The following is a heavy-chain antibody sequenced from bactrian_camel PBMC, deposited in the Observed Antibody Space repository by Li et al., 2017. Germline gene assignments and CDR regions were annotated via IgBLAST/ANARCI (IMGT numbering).Heavy chain of an antibody. J-gene: IGHJ4*01. CDR1: GFSFSSYA. CDR2: IYIGDGWT. V-gene: IGHV3S40*01. Sequence: QLVESGGGSVQAGGSLRLSCAASGFSFSSYAMSWVRQAPGKEREGVAAIYIGDGWTYYADSVKGRFTISQDNAKNTVYLQMNDLKSEDTAMYYCAVETLRRCGTRSIYEFGVSGQGTQVTVS. D-gene: IGHD6*01.